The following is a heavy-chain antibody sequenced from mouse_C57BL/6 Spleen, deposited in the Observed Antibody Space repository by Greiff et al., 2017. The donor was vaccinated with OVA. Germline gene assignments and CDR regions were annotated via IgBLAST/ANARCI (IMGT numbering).Heavy chain of an antibody. Sequence: QVQLQQSGAELVRPGTSVKMSCKASGYTFTNYWIGWAKQRPGLGLEWIGDIYPGGGYTNYNEKFKGKATLTADKSSSTAYMQFSSLTSEDSAIYYCARYSYGSEDYYAMDDWGQGTSVTVSS. V-gene: IGHV1-63*01. CDR3: ARYSYGSEDYYAMDD. D-gene: IGHD1-1*01. CDR1: GYTFTNYW. J-gene: IGHJ4*01. CDR2: IYPGGGYT.